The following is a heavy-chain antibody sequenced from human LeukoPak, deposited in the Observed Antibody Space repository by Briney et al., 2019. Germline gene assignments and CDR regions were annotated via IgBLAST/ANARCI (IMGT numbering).Heavy chain of an antibody. V-gene: IGHV4-34*01. CDR3: ASRYLDV. J-gene: IGHJ6*02. CDR1: GGSFSGYY. CDR2: INHSGST. D-gene: IGHD3-9*01. Sequence: SETLSLTCAVYGGSFSGYYWSWIRQPPGKGLEWIWEINHSGSTNYNPSLKSRVTISVDTSKNQFSLKLSSVTAADTAVYYCASRYLDVWGQGTTVTVSS.